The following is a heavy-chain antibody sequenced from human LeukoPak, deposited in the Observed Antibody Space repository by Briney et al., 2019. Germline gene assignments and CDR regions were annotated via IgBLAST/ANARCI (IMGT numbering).Heavy chain of an antibody. D-gene: IGHD5-24*01. Sequence: GGSLRLSCAASGFTFISYGMSWVRQAPGKGLEWVSAISGSGGSTYYADSVKGRFTISRDNSKNTLYLQMNSLRAEDTAVYYCAKARMATTYYFDYWGQGTLVTVSS. CDR1: GFTFISYG. J-gene: IGHJ4*02. V-gene: IGHV3-23*01. CDR3: AKARMATTYYFDY. CDR2: ISGSGGST.